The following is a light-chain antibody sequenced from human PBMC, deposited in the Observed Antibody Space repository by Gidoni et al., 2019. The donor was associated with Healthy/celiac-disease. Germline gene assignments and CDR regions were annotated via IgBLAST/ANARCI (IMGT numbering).Light chain of an antibody. V-gene: IGKV1-39*01. CDR1: PSISSY. CDR2: SAS. CDR3: QQSYSTLRT. J-gene: IGKJ4*01. Sequence: DIQMAQSPSSLSASVGDRVNITCRASPSISSYLNWYQQKPGKAPKLLIYSASSLQSGVPSRFRGSGSGTDFTLTISSLQPEDFATYYCQQSYSTLRTFGGGTKVEIK.